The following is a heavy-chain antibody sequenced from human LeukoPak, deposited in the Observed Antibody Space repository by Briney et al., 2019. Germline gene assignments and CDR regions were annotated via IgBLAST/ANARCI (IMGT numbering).Heavy chain of an antibody. D-gene: IGHD7-27*01. CDR1: GVSVSSYY. J-gene: IGHJ4*02. CDR2: IFTSGTT. CDR3: ARGFRGDNFDY. V-gene: IGHV4-4*07. Sequence: SETLSLTCTVSGVSVSSYYWSWIRQPAGKGLEWIGRIFTSGTTNYNPSLKSRVTISVDTSENQFSLKLSSVTAADTAVYFCARGFRGDNFDYWGQGTLVTVSS.